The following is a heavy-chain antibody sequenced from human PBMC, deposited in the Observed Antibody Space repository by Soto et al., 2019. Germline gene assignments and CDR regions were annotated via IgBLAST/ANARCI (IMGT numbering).Heavy chain of an antibody. CDR1: GFTFSSYS. CDR3: ARDLIRSTSCYYYYGMDV. J-gene: IGHJ6*02. Sequence: LRLSCAASGFTFSSYSMNWVRQAPGKGLEWVSSISSSSSYIYYADSVKGRFTISRDNAKNSLYLQMNSLRAEDTAVYYCARDLIRSTSCYYYYGMDVWGQGTTATVSS. D-gene: IGHD2-2*01. V-gene: IGHV3-21*01. CDR2: ISSSSSYI.